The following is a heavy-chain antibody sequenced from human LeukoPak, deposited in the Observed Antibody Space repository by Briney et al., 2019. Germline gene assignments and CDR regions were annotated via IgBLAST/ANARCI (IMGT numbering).Heavy chain of an antibody. J-gene: IGHJ4*02. CDR2: IRYDGSNK. Sequence: GGSLRLSCAASGFTFSSYGMHWVRQAPGKGLEWVAFIRYDGSNKYYADSVKGRFTISRDNSKNTLYLQMNSLRAEDTAVYYCARYGSGSYYTGLYYFDYWGQGTLVTVSS. CDR3: ARYGSGSYYTGLYYFDY. V-gene: IGHV3-30*02. D-gene: IGHD3-10*01. CDR1: GFTFSSYG.